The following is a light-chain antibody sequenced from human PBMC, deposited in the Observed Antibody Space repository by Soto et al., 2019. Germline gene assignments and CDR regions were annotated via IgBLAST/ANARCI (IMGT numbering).Light chain of an antibody. V-gene: IGKV3D-20*02. J-gene: IGKJ5*01. Sequence: EIVLTQSPGTLSLSPGERATLSCRASQSVSSSYLAWYQQKPGQAPRLLIYGASSRATGIPDRFSGSGSGTDFTLTISSLEPEDFAVYYCQQRNNWPNTFGQGTRLEIK. CDR2: GAS. CDR1: QSVSSSY. CDR3: QQRNNWPNT.